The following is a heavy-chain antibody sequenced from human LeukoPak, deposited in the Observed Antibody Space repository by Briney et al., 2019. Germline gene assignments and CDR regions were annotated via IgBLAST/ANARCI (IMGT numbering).Heavy chain of an antibody. CDR3: AKDMSSGVFDY. Sequence: GGTLRLSCAASGFTFDEYAMHWVRQAPGKGLEWVSLISGDGGSTYYADSVKGRLTISRDNSKNSLYLQLTSLRTEDTALYYCAKDMSSGVFDYWGQGTLVTVSS. V-gene: IGHV3-43*02. J-gene: IGHJ4*02. CDR2: ISGDGGST. CDR1: GFTFDEYA. D-gene: IGHD6-19*01.